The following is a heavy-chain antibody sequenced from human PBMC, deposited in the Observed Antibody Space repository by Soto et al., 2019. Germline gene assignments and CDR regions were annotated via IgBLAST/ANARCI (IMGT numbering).Heavy chain of an antibody. Sequence: PGGSLRLSCAASGFTFSSYSMNWVRQAPGKGLEWVSSISSSSSCIYYADSVKGRFAISRDNAKNSLYLQMNSLRAEDTAVYYCARDLFGSSSWDYYYYGMDVWGQGTTVTVSS. CDR3: ARDLFGSSSWDYYYYGMDV. CDR2: ISSSSSCI. CDR1: GFTFSSYS. J-gene: IGHJ6*02. V-gene: IGHV3-21*01. D-gene: IGHD6-13*01.